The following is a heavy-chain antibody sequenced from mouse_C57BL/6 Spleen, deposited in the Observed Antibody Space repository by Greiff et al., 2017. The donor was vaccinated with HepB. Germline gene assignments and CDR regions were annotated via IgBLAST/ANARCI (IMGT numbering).Heavy chain of an antibody. CDR1: GYTFTSYW. CDR3: ARFLTGTDYLYFDV. CDR2: IDPSDSYT. D-gene: IGHD4-1*01. V-gene: IGHV1-69*01. J-gene: IGHJ1*03. Sequence: QVQLQQPGAELVMPGASVKLSCKASGYTFTSYWMHWVKQRPGQGLEWIGGIDPSDSYTNYNQKFKGKATLTVDKSSSTAYMQLSSLTSEDSAVYYCARFLTGTDYLYFDVWGTGTTVTVSS.